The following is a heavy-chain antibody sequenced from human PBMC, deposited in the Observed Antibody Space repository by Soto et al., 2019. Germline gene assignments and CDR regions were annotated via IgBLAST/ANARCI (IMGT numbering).Heavy chain of an antibody. Sequence: ASVKVSCKASGGTFSSYAISWVRQAPGQGLEWMGGIIPIFGTGNYAQKFQGRVTITADESTSTAYMELSSLRSEDTAVYYCARGGSVDYSKLAYYYYGMDVWGQGTTVTVSS. CDR2: IIPIFGTG. J-gene: IGHJ6*02. CDR3: ARGGSVDYSKLAYYYYGMDV. V-gene: IGHV1-69*13. D-gene: IGHD4-4*01. CDR1: GGTFSSYA.